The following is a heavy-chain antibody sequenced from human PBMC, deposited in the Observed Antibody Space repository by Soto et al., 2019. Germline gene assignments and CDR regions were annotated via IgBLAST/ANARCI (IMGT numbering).Heavy chain of an antibody. D-gene: IGHD3-22*01. CDR3: GQKYDTSGKNCFAY. Sequence: GGSLRLSCAASGFTFSSYAMSWVRQAPGKGLEWVSAISGTTTNTYYADSVKGRFTISRDNSKNTLYLQMNSLRAEDTAVYYCGQKYDTSGKNCFAYWGQGTLVTVSS. J-gene: IGHJ4*02. CDR1: GFTFSSYA. V-gene: IGHV3-23*01. CDR2: ISGTTTNT.